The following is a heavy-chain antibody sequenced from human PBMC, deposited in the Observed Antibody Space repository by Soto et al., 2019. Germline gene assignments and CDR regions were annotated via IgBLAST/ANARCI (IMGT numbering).Heavy chain of an antibody. Sequence: ASVKVSCKVSGYTLTELSMHWVRQAPGKGLEWMGGFDPEDGETIYAQKFQGRVTMTEDTSTDTAYMELSSLRSEDTAVYYCATGRPEAYGYGNYYYYGMDVWGQGTKVTVSS. V-gene: IGHV1-24*01. CDR1: GYTLTELS. D-gene: IGHD5-18*01. J-gene: IGHJ6*02. CDR3: ATGRPEAYGYGNYYYYGMDV. CDR2: FDPEDGET.